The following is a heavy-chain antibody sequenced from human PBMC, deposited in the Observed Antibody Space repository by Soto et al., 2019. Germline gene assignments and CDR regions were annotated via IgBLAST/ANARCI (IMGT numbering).Heavy chain of an antibody. CDR1: GGSIDNSHSF. CDR2: VYYSGGA. Sequence: SETLSLTCDVSGGSIDNSHSFWGWIRQPPGKGLEFIGSVYYSGGAYYNPSLKSRVTVSVDTSKNQLSLRVNSVTAADTAVYYCIRVVEAANRHNDFDYWGQGILGTVS. D-gene: IGHD3-22*01. CDR3: IRVVEAANRHNDFDY. J-gene: IGHJ4*02. V-gene: IGHV4-39*01.